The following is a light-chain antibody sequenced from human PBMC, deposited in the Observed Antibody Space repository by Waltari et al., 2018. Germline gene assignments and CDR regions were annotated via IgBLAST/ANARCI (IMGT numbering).Light chain of an antibody. CDR1: QSVSSSY. CDR2: GAS. CDR3: QQYGSSQGFT. V-gene: IGKV3-20*01. J-gene: IGKJ3*01. Sequence: EIVLTQSPGTLSLSPGERATLSCRASQSVSSSYLAWYQQKPGQAPRLLIYGASSRATGIPDMFSGSGSGTDFTLTISRLEPEDFAVYYCQQYGSSQGFTFGPGTKVDIK.